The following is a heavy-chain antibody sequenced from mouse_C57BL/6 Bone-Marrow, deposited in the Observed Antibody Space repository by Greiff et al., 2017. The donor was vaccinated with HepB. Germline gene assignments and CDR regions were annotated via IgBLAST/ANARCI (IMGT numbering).Heavy chain of an antibody. Sequence: EVKLMDSGGGLVQSGRSLRLSCATSGFTFSDFYMEWVRQAPGKGLEWIAASRNKANDYTTEYSASVKGRFIVSRDTSQSILYLQMNALRAEDTAIYYCARDALRYYAMDYWGQGTSGTVSS. CDR3: ARDALRYYAMDY. J-gene: IGHJ4*01. CDR1: GFTFSDFY. CDR2: SRNKANDYTT. D-gene: IGHD1-1*01. V-gene: IGHV7-1*01.